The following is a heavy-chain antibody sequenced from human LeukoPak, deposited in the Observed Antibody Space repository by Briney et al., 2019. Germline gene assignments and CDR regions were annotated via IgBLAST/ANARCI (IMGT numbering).Heavy chain of an antibody. Sequence: PGGSLRLSCAASGFTFSDYYMTWIRQAPGKGLEWVSYIRTSGGITDYADSVKGRFTISRDNAKNSLYLQMNSLRAEDTAVYYCARSLNSSGWYGPLDGAFDIWGQGTMVTVSS. J-gene: IGHJ3*02. CDR1: GFTFSDYY. V-gene: IGHV3-11*04. CDR2: IRTSGGIT. D-gene: IGHD6-19*01. CDR3: ARSLNSSGWYGPLDGAFDI.